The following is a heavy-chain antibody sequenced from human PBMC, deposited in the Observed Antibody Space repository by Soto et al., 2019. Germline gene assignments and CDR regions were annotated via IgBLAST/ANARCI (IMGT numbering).Heavy chain of an antibody. CDR3: ASTDYGGDGLDY. J-gene: IGHJ4*02. CDR1: GFTFSTYG. D-gene: IGHD4-17*01. V-gene: IGHV3-23*01. Sequence: EVQVLESGGGLVQPGGSLRLSCASSGFTFSTYGMSWVRQAPGKGLEWVSSVSYTGDTTYYADSVKGRFTISRDNSKNTVYLQMNSLRTEDTATYYCASTDYGGDGLDYWGQGTLVTVSS. CDR2: VSYTGDTT.